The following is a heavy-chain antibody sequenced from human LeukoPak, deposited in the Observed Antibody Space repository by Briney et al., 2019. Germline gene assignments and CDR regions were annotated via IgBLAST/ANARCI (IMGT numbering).Heavy chain of an antibody. D-gene: IGHD3-10*01. CDR2: INHSGST. J-gene: IGHJ4*02. Sequence: SETLSLTCAVYGGSFSGYYWSWIRQPPGKGLEWIGEINHSGSTNYNPSLKSRVTISVDTSENQFSLKLSSVTAADTAVYYCAREGSGSYYRAPFDYWGQGTLVTVSS. CDR3: AREGSGSYYRAPFDY. V-gene: IGHV4-34*01. CDR1: GGSFSGYY.